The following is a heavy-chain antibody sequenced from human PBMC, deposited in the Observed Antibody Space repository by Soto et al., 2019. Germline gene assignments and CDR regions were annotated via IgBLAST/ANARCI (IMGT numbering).Heavy chain of an antibody. D-gene: IGHD4-4*01. V-gene: IGHV3-23*01. CDR2: ISGSGGST. CDR1: GFTFSSYA. Sequence: GGSLRLSCAASGFTFSSYAMSWVRQAPGKGLEWVSAISGSGGSTYYADSVKGRFTISRDNSKNTLYLQMNSLRAEDTAVYYCAKGGALDYSNYYYYGMDVWGQGTTVTVSS. J-gene: IGHJ6*02. CDR3: AKGGALDYSNYYYYGMDV.